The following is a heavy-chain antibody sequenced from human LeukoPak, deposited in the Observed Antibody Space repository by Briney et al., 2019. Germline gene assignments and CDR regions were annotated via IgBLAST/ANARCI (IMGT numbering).Heavy chain of an antibody. CDR3: AKAGGASWYDY. CDR1: GYTFSTFD. D-gene: IGHD6-13*01. Sequence: PGGSLRLSCAASGYTFSTFDMSWVRQAPGKGLEWVSGISNSGGRTFYADSVKGRFGISRDNSQNTLFLHMSSLRAEDTAIYCCAKAGGASWYDYWGQGTLVTVSS. J-gene: IGHJ4*02. CDR2: ISNSGGRT. V-gene: IGHV3-23*01.